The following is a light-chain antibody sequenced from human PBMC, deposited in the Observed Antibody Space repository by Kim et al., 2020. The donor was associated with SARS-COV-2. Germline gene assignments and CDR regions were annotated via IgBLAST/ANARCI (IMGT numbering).Light chain of an antibody. J-gene: IGLJ1*01. CDR1: TNDVGGYNY. V-gene: IGLV2-14*01. CDR2: EVS. Sequence: QSALTQPASVSGSPGQSITISCTGTTNDVGGYNYVSWYQQHPGKAPKLIIYEVSNRPSGVSDRFSGSKSANTASLTISGLQAEDEADYYCSSYSDTNTAVFGRGTKVTVL. CDR3: SSYSDTNTAV.